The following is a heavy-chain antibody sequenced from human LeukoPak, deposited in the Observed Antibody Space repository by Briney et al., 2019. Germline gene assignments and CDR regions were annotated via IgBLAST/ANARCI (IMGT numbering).Heavy chain of an antibody. V-gene: IGHV3-43*02. D-gene: IGHD5-18*01. J-gene: IGHJ4*02. CDR3: AKGDVDTAMVPFRLDTAMVPFDY. CDR2: ISGDGGST. CDR1: GFTFDDDA. Sequence: PGGPLRLSCAASGFTFDDDAMHWVRQAPGKGLEWVSLISGDGGSTYYADSVKGRFTISRDNSKNSLYLQMNSLRTEDTALYYCAKGDVDTAMVPFRLDTAMVPFDYWGQGTLVTVSS.